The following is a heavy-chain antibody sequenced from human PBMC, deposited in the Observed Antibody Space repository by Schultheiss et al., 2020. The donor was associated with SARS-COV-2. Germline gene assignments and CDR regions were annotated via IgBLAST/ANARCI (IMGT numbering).Heavy chain of an antibody. CDR1: GFTFSSYA. J-gene: IGHJ6*03. D-gene: IGHD3/OR15-3a*01. CDR3: AREGLDQFYYMDV. Sequence: GGSLRLSCAASGFTFSSYAMHWVRQAPGKGLEWVAVIWYDGSNKYYADSVKGRFTISRDNSKNTLYLQMNSLRAEDTAVYYCAREGLDQFYYMDVWGKGTTVTVSS. V-gene: IGHV3-33*08. CDR2: IWYDGSNK.